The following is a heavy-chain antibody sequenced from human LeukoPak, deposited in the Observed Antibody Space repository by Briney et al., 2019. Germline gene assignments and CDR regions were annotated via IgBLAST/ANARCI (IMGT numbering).Heavy chain of an antibody. D-gene: IGHD3-22*01. Sequence: ASVKVSCKVSGYTLTELSMHWVRQAPGKGVEWMGGFDPEDGETIYAQKFQGRVTMTEDTSTDTAYMELSSLRSEDTAVYYCATERDYYDSSGYRPGFDYWGQGTLVTVSS. V-gene: IGHV1-24*01. J-gene: IGHJ4*02. CDR1: GYTLTELS. CDR2: FDPEDGET. CDR3: ATERDYYDSSGYRPGFDY.